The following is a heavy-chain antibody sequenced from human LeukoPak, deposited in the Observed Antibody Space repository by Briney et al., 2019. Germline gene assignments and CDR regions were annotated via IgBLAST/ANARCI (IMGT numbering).Heavy chain of an antibody. V-gene: IGHV3-23*01. Sequence: GGSLRLSCAASGFTFSSYAMGWVRQAPGKGLEWVSAVSDSGGSTSYADSVKGRFTISRDNSKNTLYLQMNSLRAEDTAVYYCAKLSGRLPLYGMDVWGQGTTVTVSS. J-gene: IGHJ6*02. CDR2: VSDSGGST. CDR3: AKLSGRLPLYGMDV. D-gene: IGHD1-26*01. CDR1: GFTFSSYA.